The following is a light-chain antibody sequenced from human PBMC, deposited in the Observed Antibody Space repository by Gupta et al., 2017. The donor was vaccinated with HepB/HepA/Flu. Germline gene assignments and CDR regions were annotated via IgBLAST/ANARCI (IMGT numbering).Light chain of an antibody. CDR2: GTS. CDR1: KSFSRTF. J-gene: IGKJ4*01. CDR3: QQYGGSPLT. Sequence: EIVLTQSPGTLSLSPGERAILSCRASKSFSRTFLAWYQQKAGQSPRLLIYGTSSRATGIPDRFSGSGSGTDFTLTISRLEPEDFAVYYCQQYGGSPLTFGGGTKVEIK. V-gene: IGKV3-20*01.